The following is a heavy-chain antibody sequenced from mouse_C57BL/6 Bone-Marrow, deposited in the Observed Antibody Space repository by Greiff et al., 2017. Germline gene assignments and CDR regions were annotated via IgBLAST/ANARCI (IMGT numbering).Heavy chain of an antibody. D-gene: IGHD1-1*01. Sequence: VQLQQPGAELVMPGASVKLSCKASGYTFTSYWMHWVKQRPGQGLEWIGEIDPSDSYTNYNQKFKGKSTLTVDKSSSTAYMQLSSLTSEYSAVYYCARGIPYYYGSSRYAIDYGGQGTSVTVSS. CDR1: GYTFTSYW. CDR3: ARGIPYYYGSSRYAIDY. CDR2: IDPSDSYT. V-gene: IGHV1-69*01. J-gene: IGHJ4*01.